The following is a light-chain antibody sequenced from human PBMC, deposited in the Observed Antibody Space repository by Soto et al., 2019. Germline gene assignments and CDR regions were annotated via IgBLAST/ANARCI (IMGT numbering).Light chain of an antibody. CDR3: CSYAGSYTLI. J-gene: IGLJ2*01. CDR2: DVS. Sequence: QAALTQPRSVSGSPGQSVTISCTGTSTNVGSYNFVSWYQQHPGKAPKFVIYDVSRRPSGVPKRFSGSRSGNTASLTISGLQAEDEADYYCCSYAGSYTLIFGGGTKVTVL. CDR1: STNVGSYNF. V-gene: IGLV2-11*01.